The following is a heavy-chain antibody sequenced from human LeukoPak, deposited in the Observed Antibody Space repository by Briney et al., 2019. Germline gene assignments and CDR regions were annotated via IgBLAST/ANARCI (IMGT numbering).Heavy chain of an antibody. Sequence: GGSLRLSCAASGFTFSSYAMSWVRQAPGKGLEWVSAISGSGGSTYYADSVKGRFTISRDNSKNSLYLQMNSLRAEDTAVYYCARAHSGWNYYFDYWGQGTLVTVSS. D-gene: IGHD6-19*01. V-gene: IGHV3-23*01. CDR1: GFTFSSYA. CDR2: ISGSGGST. CDR3: ARAHSGWNYYFDY. J-gene: IGHJ4*02.